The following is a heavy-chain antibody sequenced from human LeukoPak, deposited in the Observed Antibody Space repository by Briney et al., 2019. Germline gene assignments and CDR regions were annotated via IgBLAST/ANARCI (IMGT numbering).Heavy chain of an antibody. CDR1: GFTFSSYA. CDR2: IFGDNST. CDR3: TRKYCSGGSCLDDIFDI. V-gene: IGHV3-23*03. Sequence: GGSLRLSCAASGFTFSSYAMSWVRQAPGKGLEWVSLIFGDNSTHYADSVRGRFSISRDNSKNTVHLQMNSLRAEDTAVYYCTRKYCSGGSCLDDIFDIWGQGIIVTVSS. D-gene: IGHD2-15*01. J-gene: IGHJ3*02.